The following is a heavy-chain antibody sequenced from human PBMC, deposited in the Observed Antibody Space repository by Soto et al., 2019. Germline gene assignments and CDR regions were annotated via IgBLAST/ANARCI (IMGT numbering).Heavy chain of an antibody. Sequence: DVQLWESGGGLIQPGGSLRLSCVGSGLTFSRQAMSWVRQAPGKGLEWVSRINWTGDRTYYADSVKGRFTISSDNSKNTLYLQMNSLRADDTAVYFCSSLGIVGTAEYFHDWGPGALVTVSS. CDR1: GLTFSRQA. CDR3: SSLGIVGTAEYFHD. J-gene: IGHJ1*01. CDR2: INWTGDRT. V-gene: IGHV3-23*01. D-gene: IGHD1-26*01.